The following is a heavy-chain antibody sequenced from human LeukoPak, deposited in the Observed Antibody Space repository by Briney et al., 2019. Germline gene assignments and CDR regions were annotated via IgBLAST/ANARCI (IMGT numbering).Heavy chain of an antibody. CDR3: ASPRWTYIDY. CDR2: IFHSGSA. V-gene: IGHV4-38-2*01. Sequence: PSETLSLTCAVSGYSISAGYIWGWIRQSPGQGLEWIGSIFHSGSASYNPSFKSRVTLSVETSKNEFSLKLTSVTATVTAIYYGASPRWTYIDYWGQGTLVTVSS. CDR1: GYSISAGYI. J-gene: IGHJ4*02. D-gene: IGHD2-15*01.